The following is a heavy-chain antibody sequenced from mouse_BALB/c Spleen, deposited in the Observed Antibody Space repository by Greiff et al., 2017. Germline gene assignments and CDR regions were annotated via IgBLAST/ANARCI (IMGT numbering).Heavy chain of an antibody. Sequence: DQLQQSGAELVKPGASVKLSCTASGFNIKDTYMHWVKQRPEQGLEWIGRIDPANGNTKYDPKFQGKATITADTSSNTAYLQLSSLTSEDTAVYYCARPYDYDWAWFADWGQGTLVTVSA. J-gene: IGHJ3*01. V-gene: IGHV14-3*02. CDR3: ARPYDYDWAWFAD. D-gene: IGHD2-4*01. CDR2: IDPANGNT. CDR1: GFNIKDTY.